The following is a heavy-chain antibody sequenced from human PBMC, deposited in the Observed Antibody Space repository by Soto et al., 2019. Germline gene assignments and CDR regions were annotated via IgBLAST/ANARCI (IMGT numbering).Heavy chain of an antibody. CDR2: ISGSGGST. CDR3: AKDRGGCSSTSCPPRLFDY. Sequence: GGSLRLSCAASGFTFSSYAMSWVRQAPGKGLEWVSGISGSGGSTHYADSVKGRFTISRDNSKNTLYLQMNSLRAEDTAVYYCAKDRGGCSSTSCPPRLFDYWGQGTLVTVSS. D-gene: IGHD2-2*01. V-gene: IGHV3-23*01. CDR1: GFTFSSYA. J-gene: IGHJ4*02.